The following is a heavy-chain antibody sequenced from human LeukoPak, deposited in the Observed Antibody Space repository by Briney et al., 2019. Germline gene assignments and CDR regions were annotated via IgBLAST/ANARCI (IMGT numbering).Heavy chain of an antibody. J-gene: IGHJ5*02. D-gene: IGHD1-26*01. Sequence: PSETLSLTCTVSGGSISSSSYYWGWIRQPPGKGLEWIGRVFTTGAANYNPSLKSRVTISLDTSNNQFSLRLSSVTATDTAVYYCARSLTLRIVGAEDWFDPWGQGTLVTVSS. CDR3: ARSLTLRIVGAEDWFDP. CDR2: VFTTGAA. V-gene: IGHV4-39*07. CDR1: GGSISSSSYY.